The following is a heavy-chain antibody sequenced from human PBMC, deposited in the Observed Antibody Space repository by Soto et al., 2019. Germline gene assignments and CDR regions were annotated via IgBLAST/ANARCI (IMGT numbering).Heavy chain of an antibody. D-gene: IGHD2-8*01. CDR2: IYHSGST. CDR3: ARRLIPDFDH. V-gene: IGHV4-4*02. CDR1: GGSISSSNW. Sequence: SETLSLTCAVSGGSISSSNWWRWVRQPPGKRLEWIGDIYHSGSTNYNPSLKSRVTISVDTSKNQISLKLSSVTAADTAVYYCARRLIPDFDHWGQGTLVTVSS. J-gene: IGHJ4*02.